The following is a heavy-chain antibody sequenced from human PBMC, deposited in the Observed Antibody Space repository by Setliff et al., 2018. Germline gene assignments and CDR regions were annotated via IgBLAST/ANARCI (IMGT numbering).Heavy chain of an antibody. Sequence: ASVKVSCKASGYTLSNSILSWVRQAPGQGLEWVGWISAYNGKTYFAQKFQDRITLTTDTSTNTGNLELRGLRSDDTAVYYCLRLVRYCTKIACQATSGDEVWGLGTLVTVSS. CDR2: ISAYNGKT. CDR3: LRLVRYCTKIACQATSGDEV. CDR1: GYTLSNSI. D-gene: IGHD2-8*01. J-gene: IGHJ4*02. V-gene: IGHV1-18*01.